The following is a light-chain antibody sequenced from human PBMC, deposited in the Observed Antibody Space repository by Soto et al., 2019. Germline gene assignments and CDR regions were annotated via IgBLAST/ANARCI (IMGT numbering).Light chain of an antibody. CDR2: AAS. Sequence: DIQLTQSPSFLSASVGDRVSITCRASQGITSFLAWYQQIPGKAPKLLIYAASTLQSGVPPRFSGSGSGTEFTLIISSLQPEDFGTYYCQQLNSYPLTFGGGTRVAIK. J-gene: IGKJ4*01. CDR3: QQLNSYPLT. CDR1: QGITSF. V-gene: IGKV1-9*01.